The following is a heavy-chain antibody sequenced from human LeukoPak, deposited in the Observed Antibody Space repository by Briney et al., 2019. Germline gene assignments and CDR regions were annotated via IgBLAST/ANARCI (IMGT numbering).Heavy chain of an antibody. V-gene: IGHV4-39*01. CDR1: GGSIRSSYYY. Sequence: PSETLSLTCTVSGGSIRSSYYYWGWIRQPPGKGLEWIGSNYYSGNTYHNPSLKSRVTISVDTSKKQFSLRLSSVTAADTAVYYCARQLLIFDSSASDFWGQGTLVTVSS. CDR3: ARQLLIFDSSASDF. CDR2: NYYSGNT. D-gene: IGHD3-22*01. J-gene: IGHJ4*02.